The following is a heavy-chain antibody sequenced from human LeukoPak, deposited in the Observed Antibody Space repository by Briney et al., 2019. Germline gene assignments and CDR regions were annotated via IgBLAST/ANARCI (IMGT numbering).Heavy chain of an antibody. CDR3: ARVVGVLWLDYMDV. J-gene: IGHJ6*03. Sequence: SETLSLTCAVYGGSFSGYYWSWIRQPAGKGLEWIGRIYTSGSTNYNPSLKSRVTMSVDTSKNQFSLKLSSVTAADTAVYYCARVVGVLWLDYMDVWGKGTTVTISS. V-gene: IGHV4-59*10. D-gene: IGHD3-10*01. CDR1: GGSFSGYY. CDR2: IYTSGST.